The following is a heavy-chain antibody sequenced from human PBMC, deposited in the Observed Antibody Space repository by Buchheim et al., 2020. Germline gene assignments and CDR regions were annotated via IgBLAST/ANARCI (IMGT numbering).Heavy chain of an antibody. V-gene: IGHV3-48*02. CDR3: ARDHSYGNNMDV. CDR1: GFTFSSYS. Sequence: EVQLVESGGGLVQPGGSLRLSCAASGFTFSSYSMNWVRQAPGKGLEWVSYISSSSSTIYYADSVKGRFTIHRDHAKDSMVSQMNSLRDEDTAVYYCARDHSYGNNMDVWGQGTT. CDR2: ISSSSSTI. J-gene: IGHJ6*02. D-gene: IGHD5-18*01.